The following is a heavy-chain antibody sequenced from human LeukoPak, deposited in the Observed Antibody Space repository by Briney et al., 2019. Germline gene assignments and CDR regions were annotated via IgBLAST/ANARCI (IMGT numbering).Heavy chain of an antibody. J-gene: IGHJ6*03. D-gene: IGHD6-13*01. V-gene: IGHV4-39*07. CDR2: IHYSGST. CDR3: ARERGNENSSSWYGGFYYYYYYMDV. Sequence: SETLSLTCTVSGGSISSSSYYWGWIHQPPGKGLEWIGSIHYSGSTNYNPSLKSRVTMSVDTSKNQFSLKLSSVTAADTAVYYCARERGNENSSSWYGGFYYYYYYMDVWGKGTTVTISS. CDR1: GGSISSSSYY.